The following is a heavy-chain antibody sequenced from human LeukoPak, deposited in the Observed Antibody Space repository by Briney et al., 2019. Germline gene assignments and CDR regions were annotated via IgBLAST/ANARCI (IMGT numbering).Heavy chain of an antibody. V-gene: IGHV3-11*01. D-gene: IGHD3-3*01. CDR1: GLTFSDYY. Sequence: GGSLRLSCAASGLTFSDYYMSWIRQAPGKGLEWLSSITSSGSTLYYADSVKGRFTISRDNAKNSLYLQMNSLRADDTAVYYCARDSSGDADFWSGSRDNYYYYGLDVWGQGTTVTVSS. J-gene: IGHJ6*02. CDR2: ITSSGSTL. CDR3: ARDSSGDADFWSGSRDNYYYYGLDV.